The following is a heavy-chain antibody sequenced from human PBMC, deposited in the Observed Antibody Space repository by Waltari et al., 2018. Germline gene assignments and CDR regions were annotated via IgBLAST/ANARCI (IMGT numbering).Heavy chain of an antibody. Sequence: EVQLVESGGGLVQPGGSLRLSCAASGFTFSSYAMSWVRQAPGKGLEWVSAISGSGGSTDYTDSVKGRFTISRDNSKNTLYLQMNSLRAEDTAVYYCAKGRGLRYYYYMDVWGKGTTVTVSS. CDR3: AKGRGLRYYYYMDV. V-gene: IGHV3-23*04. CDR2: ISGSGGST. J-gene: IGHJ6*03. D-gene: IGHD3-10*01. CDR1: GFTFSSYA.